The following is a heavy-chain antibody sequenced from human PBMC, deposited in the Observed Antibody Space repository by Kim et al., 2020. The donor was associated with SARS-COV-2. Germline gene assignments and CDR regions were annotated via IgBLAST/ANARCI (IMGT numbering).Heavy chain of an antibody. CDR3: ARGRGPVVSAFDI. CDR2: INAGNGNT. V-gene: IGHV1-3*01. Sequence: ASVKVSCKASGYTFTSYAMHWVRQAPGQRLEWMGWINAGNGNTKYSQKFQGRVTITRDTSASTAYMELSSLRSEDTAVYYCARGRGPVVSAFDIWGQGTMVTVSS. D-gene: IGHD2-2*01. J-gene: IGHJ3*02. CDR1: GYTFTSYA.